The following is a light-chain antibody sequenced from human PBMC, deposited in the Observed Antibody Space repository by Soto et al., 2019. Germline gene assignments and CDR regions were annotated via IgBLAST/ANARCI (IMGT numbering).Light chain of an antibody. Sequence: DIQMTQSPSSLSASVGARVSITCQASQDIRTSLSWFQQKPGRAPKLLIYGASNLETGVPSRFRVSGSRTDFTFTISSLQPEDIATYYCQHYDNLPPFTFGPGTKVDIK. CDR3: QHYDNLPPFT. CDR1: QDIRTS. V-gene: IGKV1-33*01. CDR2: GAS. J-gene: IGKJ3*01.